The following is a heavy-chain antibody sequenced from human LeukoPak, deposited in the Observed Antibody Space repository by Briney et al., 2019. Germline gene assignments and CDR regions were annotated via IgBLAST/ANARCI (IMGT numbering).Heavy chain of an antibody. CDR2: IKQDGSEK. Sequence: SGGSLRLSCAASGFTFSSYWMSWVRQAPGKGLEWVANIKQDGSEKYYVDSVKGRFTISRDNAKNSLYLQMNSLRAEDTAVYYCARARITMHCYYYYYMDVWGKGTTVTVSS. D-gene: IGHD3-3*01. CDR3: ARARITMHCYYYYYMDV. V-gene: IGHV3-7*01. CDR1: GFTFSSYW. J-gene: IGHJ6*03.